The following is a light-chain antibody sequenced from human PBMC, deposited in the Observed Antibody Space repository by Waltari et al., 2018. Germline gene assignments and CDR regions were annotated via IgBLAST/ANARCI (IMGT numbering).Light chain of an antibody. CDR2: RNN. Sequence: QSVLTQPPSASGTPGQRVTISCSGSSSNIGSNHVYWYQQLPGTAPKLLIYRNNQRPAGLPDRFSGSKSGTSASLAISGLRSEDEADYYCAAWDDSLKVFGGGTKLTVL. V-gene: IGLV1-47*01. CDR3: AAWDDSLKV. CDR1: SSNIGSNH. J-gene: IGLJ3*02.